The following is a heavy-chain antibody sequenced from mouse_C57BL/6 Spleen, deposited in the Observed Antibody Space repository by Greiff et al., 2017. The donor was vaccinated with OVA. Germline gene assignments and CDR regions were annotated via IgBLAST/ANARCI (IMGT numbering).Heavy chain of an antibody. D-gene: IGHD2-5*01. J-gene: IGHJ2*01. Sequence: EVHLVESGGDLVKPGGSLKLSCAASGFTFSSYGMSWVRQTPDKRLEWVATISSGGSYTYYPDSVKGRFTISRDNAKNTLYLQMSSLKSEDTAMYYCARRDSNCFDYWGQGTTLTVSS. CDR3: ARRDSNCFDY. CDR1: GFTFSSYG. V-gene: IGHV5-6*01. CDR2: ISSGGSYT.